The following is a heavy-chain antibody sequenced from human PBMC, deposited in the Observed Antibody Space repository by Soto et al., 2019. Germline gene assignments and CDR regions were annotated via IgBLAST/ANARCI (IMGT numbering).Heavy chain of an antibody. V-gene: IGHV3-21*01. CDR2: ISSSSSYI. CDR3: ARGAYGSGSYIGY. Sequence: GGSLRLSCAASGFTFSSYSMNWVRQAPGKGLEWVSSISSSSSYIYYADSVKGRFTISRDNAKNSLYLQMNSLRAEDTAVYYCARGAYGSGSYIGYWGQGTLVTVS. D-gene: IGHD3-10*01. CDR1: GFTFSSYS. J-gene: IGHJ4*02.